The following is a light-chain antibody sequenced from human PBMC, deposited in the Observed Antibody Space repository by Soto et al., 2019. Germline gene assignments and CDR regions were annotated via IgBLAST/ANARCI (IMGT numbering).Light chain of an antibody. CDR3: NSYTNSSAVV. CDR1: RDDIGAYDY. Sequence: QSVLTQPASVSGSPGQSITISCAGTRDDIGAYDYVSWYQQHPGNAPKLLVYEVTNRPSGVSDRFSGSKSGNTASLTISGLQAEDEADYYCNSYTNSSAVVFGVGTKVTVL. V-gene: IGLV2-14*01. J-gene: IGLJ2*01. CDR2: EVT.